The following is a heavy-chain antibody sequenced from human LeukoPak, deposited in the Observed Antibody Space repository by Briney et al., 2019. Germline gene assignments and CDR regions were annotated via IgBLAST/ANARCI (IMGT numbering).Heavy chain of an antibody. CDR2: ISGSGITI. V-gene: IGHV3-23*01. J-gene: IGHJ3*02. CDR1: GFTLTSYA. CDR3: AKSLLTTATGTGRAFDI. Sequence: PGGSLRLSCAASGFTLTSYAMAWVRQAPGKGLEWVADISGSGITIYYSNSVKGRFTISRDTSGNMLYLQMNNLRTDDTAVYYCAKSLLTTATGTGRAFDIWGQGTMVTVSS. D-gene: IGHD1-1*01.